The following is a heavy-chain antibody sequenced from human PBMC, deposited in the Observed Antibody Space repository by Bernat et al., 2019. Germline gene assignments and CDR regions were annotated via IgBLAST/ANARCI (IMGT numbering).Heavy chain of an antibody. D-gene: IGHD3-3*01. V-gene: IGHV3-74*01. CDR2: INSDGSST. CDR1: GFTFISYW. Sequence: EVQLVESGGGLVQPGGSLSLSCAASGFTFISYWMPWFRQAPGKGLVWVSRINSDGSSTSYADSVKGRFTISRDNAKNTLYLQMNSLRAEDTAVYYCARRSYYDFWSGYYEPGTLDYWGQGTLVTVSS. J-gene: IGHJ4*02. CDR3: ARRSYYDFWSGYYEPGTLDY.